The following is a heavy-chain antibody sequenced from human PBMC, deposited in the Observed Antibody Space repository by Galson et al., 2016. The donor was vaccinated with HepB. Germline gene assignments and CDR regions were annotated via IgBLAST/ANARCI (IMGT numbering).Heavy chain of an antibody. J-gene: IGHJ4*02. CDR3: ARDRDWSLDF. CDR1: GYTFNTFG. D-gene: IGHD2-21*02. Sequence: SVKVSCKASGYTFNTFGISWVRQTPGQGFEWLGWISNYSGNTKYGEIPHGRVTMTTDTATRTVYMEVRNLRSDDTAIYYCARDRDWSLDFWGQGTLVTVSS. CDR2: ISNYSGNT. V-gene: IGHV1-18*04.